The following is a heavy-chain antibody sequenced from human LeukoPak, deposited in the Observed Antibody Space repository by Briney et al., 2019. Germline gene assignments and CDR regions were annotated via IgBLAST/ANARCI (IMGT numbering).Heavy chain of an antibody. CDR2: IKQDGSEK. CDR3: ARDFAKGSDDY. CDR1: GFSFSSYW. Sequence: PGGSLRLSCAASGFSFSSYWLSWVRQAPGKGLEWVANIKQDGSEKYYVDSVKGRFTISRDNAKNSLYLQMNSLRAEDTAVYYCARDFAKGSDDYWGQGTLVTVSS. V-gene: IGHV3-7*01. J-gene: IGHJ4*02.